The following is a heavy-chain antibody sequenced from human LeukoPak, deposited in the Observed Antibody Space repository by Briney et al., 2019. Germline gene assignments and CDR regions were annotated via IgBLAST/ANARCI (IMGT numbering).Heavy chain of an antibody. J-gene: IGHJ4*02. CDR1: GFTFSSYG. D-gene: IGHD3-9*01. CDR2: ISYDGSNK. V-gene: IGHV3-30*18. Sequence: PGRSLRLSCAASGFTFSSYGMHWVRQAPGEGLEWVAVISYDGSNKYYADSVKGRFTISRDNSKNTLYLQTNSLRAEDTAVYYCAKGGGDYDILTGPDYWGQGTLVTVSS. CDR3: AKGGGDYDILTGPDY.